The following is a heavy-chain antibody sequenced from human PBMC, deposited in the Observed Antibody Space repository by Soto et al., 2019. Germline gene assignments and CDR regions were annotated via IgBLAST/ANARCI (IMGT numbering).Heavy chain of an antibody. CDR1: GGSISSSSYY. Sequence: SGTLSLTCTVSGGSISSSSYYWGWIRQPPGKGLEWIGSIYYSGSTYYNPSLKSRVTISVDTSKNQFALKLSSVTAADTAVYYCARQGGVNYDFWSGYYSRHTIFGSWGERTLVTVSS. CDR2: IYYSGST. D-gene: IGHD3-3*01. CDR3: ARQGGVNYDFWSGYYSRHTIFGS. V-gene: IGHV4-39*01. J-gene: IGHJ4*02.